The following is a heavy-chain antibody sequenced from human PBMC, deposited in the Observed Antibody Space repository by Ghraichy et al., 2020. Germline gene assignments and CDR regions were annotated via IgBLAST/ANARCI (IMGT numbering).Heavy chain of an antibody. Sequence: SETLSLICTVSGGSISSSSYYWGWIRQPPGKGLEWIGSIYYSGSTYYNPSLKSRVTISVDTSKNQFSLKLSSVTAADTAVYYCARHYLVWHLQYYYDSSGYYYCDYGGQGTLVTVSS. CDR3: ARHYLVWHLQYYYDSSGYYYCDY. CDR1: GGSISSSSYY. D-gene: IGHD3-22*01. V-gene: IGHV4-39*01. J-gene: IGHJ4*02. CDR2: IYYSGST.